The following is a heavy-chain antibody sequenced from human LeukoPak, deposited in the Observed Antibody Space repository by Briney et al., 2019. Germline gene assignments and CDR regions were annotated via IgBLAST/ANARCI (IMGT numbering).Heavy chain of an antibody. CDR3: ARDLGPEEIYFDL. CDR1: GFIFSDYW. Sequence: GGSLRLSCEASGFIFSDYWMTWVRQAPGKGLEWVANIKYDGSEKYCVDSLKGRFTIARDNAKNSLYLEMNSLRAEDTAIYYCARDLGPEEIYFDLWGRGTLVTVSS. V-gene: IGHV3-7*01. D-gene: IGHD5-24*01. J-gene: IGHJ2*01. CDR2: IKYDGSEK.